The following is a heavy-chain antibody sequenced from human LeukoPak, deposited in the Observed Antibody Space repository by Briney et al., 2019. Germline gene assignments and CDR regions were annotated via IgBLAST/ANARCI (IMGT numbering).Heavy chain of an antibody. Sequence: PGGSLRLSCAASGFTVSSNYMSWVRQAPGKGLEWGSVIYSGGSTYYADSVKGRFTISRDNSKNTLYLQMNSLRAEDTAVYYCAREGAVAGTTGHYYYYGMDVWGQGTTVTVSS. V-gene: IGHV3-66*01. CDR2: IYSGGST. D-gene: IGHD6-19*01. CDR1: GFTVSSNY. J-gene: IGHJ6*02. CDR3: AREGAVAGTTGHYYYYGMDV.